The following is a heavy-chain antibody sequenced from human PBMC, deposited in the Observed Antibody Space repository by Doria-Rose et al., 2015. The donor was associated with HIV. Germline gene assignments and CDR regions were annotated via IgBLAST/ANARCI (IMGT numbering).Heavy chain of an antibody. D-gene: IGHD1-1*01. Sequence: QVQMQESGAGLVKPSEALSLTCAVFGGSFSGYYWSWIRQPPGKGLEWIGGINHSGSTNYQTSLKSRVTISLDTSKNLFSLKLSSVTAADTAVYYCARGLLRGGWNDVDYYYGMDVWGQGTTVTVSS. CDR1: GGSFSGYY. CDR2: INHSGST. CDR3: ARGLLRGGWNDVDYYYGMDV. J-gene: IGHJ6*02. V-gene: IGHV4-34*01.